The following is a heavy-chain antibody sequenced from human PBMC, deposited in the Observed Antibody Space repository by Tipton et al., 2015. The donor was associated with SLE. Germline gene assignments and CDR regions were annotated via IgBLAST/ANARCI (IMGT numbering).Heavy chain of an antibody. CDR3: ARGECSGGSCYPDAFDI. CDR2: IYYSGST. V-gene: IGHV4-59*08. J-gene: IGHJ3*02. Sequence: TLSLTCTVSGGSISSHYWSWIRQPPGKGLEWIGYIYYSGSTNYNPSLKSRVTISVDTSKNQFSLKLSSVTAADTAVYYCARGECSGGSCYPDAFDIWGQGTMVTVSS. D-gene: IGHD2-15*01. CDR1: GGSISSHY.